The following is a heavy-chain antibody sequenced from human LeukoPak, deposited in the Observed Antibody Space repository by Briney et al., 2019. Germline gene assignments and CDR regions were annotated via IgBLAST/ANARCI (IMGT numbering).Heavy chain of an antibody. D-gene: IGHD3-10*01. CDR1: GFTFSSYA. CDR2: ISGSGGST. V-gene: IGHV3-23*01. CDR3: AKGLTRWFGELFGAFDI. J-gene: IGHJ3*02. Sequence: PGGSLRLSCAASGFTFSSYAMSWVRQAPGKGLEWVSAISGSGGSTYYADSVKGRLTISRDNSKNTLYLQMNSLRAEDTAVYYCAKGLTRWFGELFGAFDIWGQGTMVTVSS.